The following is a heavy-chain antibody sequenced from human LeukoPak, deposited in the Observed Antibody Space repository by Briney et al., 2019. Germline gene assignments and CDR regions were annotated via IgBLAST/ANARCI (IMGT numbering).Heavy chain of an antibody. CDR3: ARGGHSSQNFDY. CDR2: IYYSGST. CDR1: GFNFRAYW. V-gene: IGHV4-59*01. J-gene: IGHJ4*02. D-gene: IGHD3-16*01. Sequence: GSLRLSCTTSGFNFRAYWMGWIWQPPGKGLEWIGYIYYSGSTNYNPSLKSRVTISVDTSKNQFSLKLSSVTAADTAVYYCARGGHSSQNFDYWGQGTLVTVSS.